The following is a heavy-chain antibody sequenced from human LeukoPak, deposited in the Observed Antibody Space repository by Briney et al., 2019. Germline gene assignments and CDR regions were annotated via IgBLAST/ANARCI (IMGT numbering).Heavy chain of an antibody. Sequence: ASVKVSCKASGYTFTSYAMHWVRQAPGQRLEWMGWINAGNGNTKYSQKFQGRVTITRDTSASTAYMELSSLRSEDTAVYYCAMGGYCSSTSCYLGPWFDPWGRGTLVTVSS. D-gene: IGHD2-2*01. J-gene: IGHJ5*02. CDR3: AMGGYCSSTSCYLGPWFDP. CDR1: GYTFTSYA. V-gene: IGHV1-3*01. CDR2: INAGNGNT.